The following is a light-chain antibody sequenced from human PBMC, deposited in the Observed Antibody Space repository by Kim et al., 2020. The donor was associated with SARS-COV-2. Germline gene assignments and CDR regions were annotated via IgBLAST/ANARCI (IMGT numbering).Light chain of an antibody. V-gene: IGLV3-19*01. CDR1: SLRSYY. J-gene: IGLJ3*02. CDR3: NSRDSSGNHLV. Sequence: LGQTVRITCQGDSLRSYYASWYQQKPGQAPVLVIYGKNNRPSGIPDRFSGSTAGNTASLTIAGAQAEDEADYYCNSRDSSGNHLVFGGGTQLTVL. CDR2: GKN.